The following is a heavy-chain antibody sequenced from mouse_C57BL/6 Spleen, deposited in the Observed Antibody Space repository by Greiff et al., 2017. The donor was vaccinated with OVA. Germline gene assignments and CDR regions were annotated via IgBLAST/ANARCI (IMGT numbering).Heavy chain of an antibody. J-gene: IGHJ4*01. D-gene: IGHD2-2*01. V-gene: IGHV1-4*01. CDR3: ARDDYGYDDYAMDY. CDR2: INPSSGYT. Sequence: QVQLQQSGAELARPGASVKMSCKASGYTFTSYTMHWVKQRPGQGLEWIGYINPSSGYTKYNQKFKDKATLTADKSSSTAYMQLSSLTSEDSAVYYCARDDYGYDDYAMDYWGQGTSVTVSS. CDR1: GYTFTSYT.